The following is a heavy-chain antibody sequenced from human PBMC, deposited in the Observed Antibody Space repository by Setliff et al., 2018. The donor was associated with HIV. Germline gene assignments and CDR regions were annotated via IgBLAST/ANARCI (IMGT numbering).Heavy chain of an antibody. CDR1: GYTLTDLS. D-gene: IGHD6-19*01. CDR3: VIRKAGSGGSRPIDY. Sequence: ASVKVSCKVSGYTLTDLSIHLVRQAPGKGLEWMGGFDPEDGETVYAQKFQGRVTMTEDTSTDTAYMELSSLRSEDTAVYYCVIRKAGSGGSRPIDYWGQGTPVTVSS. V-gene: IGHV1-24*01. J-gene: IGHJ4*02. CDR2: FDPEDGET.